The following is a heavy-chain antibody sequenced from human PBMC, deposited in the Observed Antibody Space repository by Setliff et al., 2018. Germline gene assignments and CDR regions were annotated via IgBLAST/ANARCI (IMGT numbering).Heavy chain of an antibody. V-gene: IGHV1-69*10. Sequence: VKVSCKASGGTFSSYAISWVRQAPGQGLEWMGGIIPILGIANYAQKFQGRVTITADKSTSTAYMELSSLRSEDTAVYYCARDGSWGYYDSSGSGFDYWGQGTLVTVSS. CDR2: IIPILGIA. CDR1: GGTFSSYA. D-gene: IGHD3-22*01. CDR3: ARDGSWGYYDSSGSGFDY. J-gene: IGHJ4*02.